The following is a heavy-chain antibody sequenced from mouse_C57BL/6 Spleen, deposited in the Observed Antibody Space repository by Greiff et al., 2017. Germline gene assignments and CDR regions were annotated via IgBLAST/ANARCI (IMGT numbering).Heavy chain of an antibody. CDR1: GYTFTDYY. Sequence: QVQLQQSGAELVRPGASVKLSCKASGYTFTDYYINWVKQRPGQGLEWIARIYPGSGNTYYNEKFKGKATLTAEKSSSTGYMQLSSLTSEDSAVYCCARPYDYDPTWFAYWGQGTLVTVSA. J-gene: IGHJ3*01. V-gene: IGHV1-76*01. CDR2: IYPGSGNT. D-gene: IGHD2-4*01. CDR3: ARPYDYDPTWFAY.